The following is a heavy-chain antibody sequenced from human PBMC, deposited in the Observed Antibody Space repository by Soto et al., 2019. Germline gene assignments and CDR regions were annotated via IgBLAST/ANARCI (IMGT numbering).Heavy chain of an antibody. Sequence: QVQLVQSGAEVKKPGASVKVSCKASGYTFNRYGISWVRQAPGQGLERMGWISAYNGNTNYAQKLQGRVTMTTDTSTSTADMELRSLRSDDTAVYYCARDVNGYSAADYGMDVWGQGTTVTVSS. CDR1: GYTFNRYG. CDR2: ISAYNGNT. V-gene: IGHV1-18*01. D-gene: IGHD5-18*01. J-gene: IGHJ6*02. CDR3: ARDVNGYSAADYGMDV.